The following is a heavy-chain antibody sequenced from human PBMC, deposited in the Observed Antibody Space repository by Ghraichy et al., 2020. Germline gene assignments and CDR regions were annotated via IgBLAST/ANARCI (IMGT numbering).Heavy chain of an antibody. J-gene: IGHJ4*02. Sequence: SETLSLTCTVSGGSISSSSYYWGWIRQPPGKGLEWIGSIYYSGSTYYNPSLKSRVTISVDTSKNQFSLKLSSVTAADTAVYYCARRPRIVGATTGFDYWGQGTLVTVSS. V-gene: IGHV4-39*01. CDR1: GGSISSSSYY. CDR3: ARRPRIVGATTGFDY. D-gene: IGHD1-26*01. CDR2: IYYSGST.